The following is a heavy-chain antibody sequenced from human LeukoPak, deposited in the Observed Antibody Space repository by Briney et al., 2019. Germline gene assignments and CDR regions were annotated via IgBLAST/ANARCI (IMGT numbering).Heavy chain of an antibody. CDR2: FCPSGNT. CDR1: GGSISNYY. CDR3: VRAGTYGVRAVISPDV. J-gene: IGHJ6*02. Sequence: PSETLSLTCSVSGGSISNYYWSWIRQSAGKGLEWIGRFCPSGNTMYNPSLTSRVTMSVDTSQNQFSLNLNSVTAADTAVYYCVRAGTYGVRAVISPDVWGQGTTVTVSS. D-gene: IGHD3-10*01. V-gene: IGHV4-4*07.